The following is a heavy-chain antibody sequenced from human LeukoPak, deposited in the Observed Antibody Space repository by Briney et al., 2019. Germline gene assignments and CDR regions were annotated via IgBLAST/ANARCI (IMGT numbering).Heavy chain of an antibody. D-gene: IGHD1-7*01. CDR3: ARVRNWNYLSDY. V-gene: IGHV3-11*04. Sequence: PGGSLRLSCAASGFSFSDYYMSWIRQAPGKGLEWVSYISSSGSTIYYADSVRGRFTISRDNAKNSLYLQMNSLRAEDAAVYYCARVRNWNYLSDYWGQGTLVTVSS. J-gene: IGHJ4*02. CDR1: GFSFSDYY. CDR2: ISSSGSTI.